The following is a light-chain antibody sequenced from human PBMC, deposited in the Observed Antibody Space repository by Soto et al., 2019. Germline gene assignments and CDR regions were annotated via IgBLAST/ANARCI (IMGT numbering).Light chain of an antibody. CDR3: CSYAGSSTYV. CDR2: EGS. CDR1: SSNIGNNY. V-gene: IGLV2-23*01. Sequence: QSVLTQPPSVSAAPGQKVTISCSGSSSNIGNNYVSWYQQLPGTAPKLLIYEGSKRPSGVSNRFSGSKSGNTASLTISGLQAEDEADYYCCSYAGSSTYVFGTGTKVTVL. J-gene: IGLJ1*01.